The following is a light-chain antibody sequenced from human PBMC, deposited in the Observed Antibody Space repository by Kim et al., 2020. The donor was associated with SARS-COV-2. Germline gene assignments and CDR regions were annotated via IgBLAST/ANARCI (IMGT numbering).Light chain of an antibody. J-gene: IGKJ1*01. CDR2: GAS. CDR3: QQYGSSPQWT. CDR1: QSVSSSY. V-gene: IGKV3-20*01. Sequence: PGERATRSCRASQSVSSSYLDWYQQKPGQAPRLLIYGASSRATGIPDRFSGSGSGTDFTLTISRLEPEDFAVYYCQQYGSSPQWTFGQGTKVEIK.